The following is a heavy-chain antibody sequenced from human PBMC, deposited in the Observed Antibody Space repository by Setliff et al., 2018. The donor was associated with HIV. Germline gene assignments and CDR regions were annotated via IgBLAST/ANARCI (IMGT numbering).Heavy chain of an antibody. CDR3: ARQGTYTHYMDV. Sequence: SETLSLTCTVSGGSISSYYWGWIRQPPGKGLEWIGSIYYRGNTYYNPSLKSRVTISVDTSKNQFSLKLRSVTAADTAVYYCARQGTYTHYMDVWGKGTTVTVSS. J-gene: IGHJ6*03. V-gene: IGHV4-39*01. D-gene: IGHD3-16*01. CDR2: IYYRGNT. CDR1: GGSISSYY.